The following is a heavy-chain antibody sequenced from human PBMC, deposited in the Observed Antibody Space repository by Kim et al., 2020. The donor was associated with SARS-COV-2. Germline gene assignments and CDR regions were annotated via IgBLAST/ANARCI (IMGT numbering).Heavy chain of an antibody. V-gene: IGHV4-38-2*02. CDR1: GYSISSGYY. J-gene: IGHJ4*02. CDR2: IYHSGST. Sequence: SETLSLTCTVSGYSISSGYYWGWIRQPPGKGLEWIGSIYHSGSTYYNPSLKSRVNISVDTSKNQFSLKLSSVTAADTAVYYCARWFVMTHYFDYWGQGTLVTVSS. CDR3: ARWFVMTHYFDY. D-gene: IGHD3-10*01.